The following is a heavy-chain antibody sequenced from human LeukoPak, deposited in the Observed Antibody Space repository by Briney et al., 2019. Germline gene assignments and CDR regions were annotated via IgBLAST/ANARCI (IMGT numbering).Heavy chain of an antibody. V-gene: IGHV3-7*01. CDR1: GFTFSSYW. D-gene: IGHD4-17*01. CDR3: GSYGIFDY. CDR2: IRGDGSER. Sequence: SGGSLRLSCAASGFTFSSYWMTWVRQAPGKGLEWVANIRGDGSERFYVGYLKGRFTISRDNAKNSLYLQMNSLRAEDTAVYYCGSYGIFDYWGQGTLVTVSS. J-gene: IGHJ4*02.